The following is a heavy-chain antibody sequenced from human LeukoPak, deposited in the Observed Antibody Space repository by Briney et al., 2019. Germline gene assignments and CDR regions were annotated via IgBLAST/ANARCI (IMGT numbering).Heavy chain of an antibody. CDR2: IIGSGGVT. J-gene: IGHJ5*02. V-gene: IGHV3-23*01. CDR3: AKEWDGSGTRLGWFDP. CDR1: GFTFGSYA. D-gene: IGHD3-10*01. Sequence: GGSLRLSFVASGFTFGSYAMSWVRQAPGKGLEWVSLIIGSGGVTYYADSVKGRFTISRGNSKNTLYLQMNSLRAEDTATYYCAKEWDGSGTRLGWFDPWGQGTLVTVSS.